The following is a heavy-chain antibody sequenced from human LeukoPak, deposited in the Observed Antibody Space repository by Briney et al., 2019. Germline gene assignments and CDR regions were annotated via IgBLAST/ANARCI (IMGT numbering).Heavy chain of an antibody. J-gene: IGHJ4*02. V-gene: IGHV3-64*02. D-gene: IGHD2-21*02. Sequence: GGSLRLSCAPSVFTFSNYAMHWVRQAPGKGLEYVAAITNDGRSTYYADSVKGRFTISRASSRNTLFLQMGSLRAEDMGVYYCARDRGPYCGGDCFNYYFDYGGQGTLVTVSS. CDR2: ITNDGRST. CDR1: VFTFSNYA. CDR3: ARDRGPYCGGDCFNYYFDY.